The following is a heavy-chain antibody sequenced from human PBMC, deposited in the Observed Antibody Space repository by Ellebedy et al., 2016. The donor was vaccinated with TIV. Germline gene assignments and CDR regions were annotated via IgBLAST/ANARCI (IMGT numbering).Heavy chain of an antibody. D-gene: IGHD2-21*01. CDR2: ISAYNGDT. Sequence: ASVKVSCKASGYTFTSFGISWLRQAPGQGLEWMGWISAYNGDTNYAQNFRGRVTMTTDTSTSTGYMELRGLRSDDTAVYYCARVIGPRDCDGATCSPPPPLDSWGQGTLVTVSS. CDR1: GYTFTSFG. CDR3: ARVIGPRDCDGATCSPPPPLDS. J-gene: IGHJ4*02. V-gene: IGHV1-18*04.